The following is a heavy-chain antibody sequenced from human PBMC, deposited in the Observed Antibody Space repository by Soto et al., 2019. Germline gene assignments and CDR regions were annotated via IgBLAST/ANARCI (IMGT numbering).Heavy chain of an antibody. CDR1: GCTFSSYA. Sequence: QVQLVQSGAEVKKPGSSVKVSCKASGCTFSSYAITWVRQAPGQGLEWMGGIIPIFGTANYAQKFQGRVTITAXRSXSXGYMELSSLRSEDTAVYYCARDRGPSSGYYPYWFDPWGQGTLVTVSS. J-gene: IGHJ5*02. V-gene: IGHV1-69*14. CDR3: ARDRGPSSGYYPYWFDP. CDR2: IIPIFGTA. D-gene: IGHD3-22*01.